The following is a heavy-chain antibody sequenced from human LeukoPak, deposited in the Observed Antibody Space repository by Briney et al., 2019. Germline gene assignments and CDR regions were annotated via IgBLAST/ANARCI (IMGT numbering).Heavy chain of an antibody. CDR3: ARAYYYGSGSYYFDY. CDR2: IIPILGIA. V-gene: IGHV1-69*04. D-gene: IGHD3-10*01. J-gene: IGHJ4*02. Sequence: SVKVSCKASGGTFSSYAISWVRQAPGQGLEWMGRIIPILGIANYAQKFQGRVTITADKSTSTAYMELSSLRSEDTAVYYCARAYYYGSGSYYFDYWGQGTLVTVS. CDR1: GGTFSSYA.